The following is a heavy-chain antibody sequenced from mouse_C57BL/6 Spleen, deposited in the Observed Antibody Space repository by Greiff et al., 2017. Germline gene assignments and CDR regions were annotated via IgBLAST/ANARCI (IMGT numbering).Heavy chain of an antibody. CDR3: ARSTAQGFDY. CDR1: GFTFSSYA. Sequence: EVNVVESGGGLVKPGGSLKLSCAASGFTFSSYAMSWVRQTPEKRLEWVATISDGGSYTYYPDNVKGRFTISRDNAKNNLYLQMSHLKSEDTAMYYCARSTAQGFDYWGQGTTLTVSS. J-gene: IGHJ2*01. D-gene: IGHD3-2*02. CDR2: ISDGGSYT. V-gene: IGHV5-4*03.